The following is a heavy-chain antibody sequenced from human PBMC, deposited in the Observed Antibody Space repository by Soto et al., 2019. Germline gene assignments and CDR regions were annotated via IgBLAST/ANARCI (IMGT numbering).Heavy chain of an antibody. CDR3: ARDRWDKGIMTYIPPPRYYYYIGV. CDR1: GGTFSSYT. J-gene: IGHJ6*03. D-gene: IGHD3-16*01. CDR2: IIPILGRA. Sequence: QVQLVQSGAEVKKPGSSVKVSCKASGGTFSSYTISWVRQAPGQGLEWMGRIIPILGRANYAQKFQGRVTITADKSTSTAYMELSSLRSEATAVYYCARDRWDKGIMTYIPPPRYYYYIGVWGKGTTVTVSS. V-gene: IGHV1-69*08.